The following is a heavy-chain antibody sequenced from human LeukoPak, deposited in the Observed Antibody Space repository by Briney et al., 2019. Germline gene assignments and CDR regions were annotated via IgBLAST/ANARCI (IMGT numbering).Heavy chain of an antibody. Sequence: GGSLRLSCAASGFTFSSYVMTWVRQAPGKGLEWVSGISGSGGSTYYADSVKGRFTISRDNSKNTLYLQMNSLRAEDTAVYYCSKDSRDANDPYFDCWGQGTLVTVSS. J-gene: IGHJ4*02. D-gene: IGHD3-16*01. CDR3: SKDSRDANDPYFDC. CDR1: GFTFSSYV. CDR2: ISGSGGST. V-gene: IGHV3-23*01.